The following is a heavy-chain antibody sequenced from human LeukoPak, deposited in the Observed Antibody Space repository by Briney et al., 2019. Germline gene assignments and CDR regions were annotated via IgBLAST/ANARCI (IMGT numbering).Heavy chain of an antibody. J-gene: IGHJ6*02. D-gene: IGHD3-16*01. Sequence: SETLSLTCAVYGGSFSGYYWSWIRQPPGKGLEWIGEINHSGSTNYNPSLKSRVTISVDTSKNQFSLKLSSVTAADTAVYYCARVGVMATVNGYRYHSLDVWGQGTTVAVSS. CDR2: INHSGST. CDR1: GGSFSGYY. CDR3: ARVGVMATVNGYRYHSLDV. V-gene: IGHV4-34*01.